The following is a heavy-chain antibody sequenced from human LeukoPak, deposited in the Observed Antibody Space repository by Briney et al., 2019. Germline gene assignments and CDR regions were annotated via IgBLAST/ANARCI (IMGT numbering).Heavy chain of an antibody. CDR1: GGSISSYY. CDR2: IYYSGST. CDR3: AGRGYSYGYDY. J-gene: IGHJ4*02. D-gene: IGHD5-18*01. Sequence: PSETLSLTCTVSGGSISSYYWSWIRQSPGKGLEWIGYIYYSGSTNYNPSLKSRVTISVDTSKNQFSLKLSSVTAADTAVYYCAGRGYSYGYDYWGQGTLVTVSS. V-gene: IGHV4-59*01.